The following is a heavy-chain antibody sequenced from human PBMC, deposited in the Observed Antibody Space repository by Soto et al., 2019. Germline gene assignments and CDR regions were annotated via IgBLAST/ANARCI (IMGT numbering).Heavy chain of an antibody. J-gene: IGHJ6*03. CDR3: ARAPTPDYDFWSGYYYMDV. Sequence: PGGSLRLSCAASGFTFSDHYMDWVRQAPGKGLEWVGRTRNKANSYTTEYAASVKGRFTLSRDDSKNSLYLQMNSLKTEDTAVYYCARAPTPDYDFWSGYYYMDVWDKGTTVTVSS. V-gene: IGHV3-72*01. CDR2: TRNKANSYTT. CDR1: GFTFSDHY. D-gene: IGHD3-3*01.